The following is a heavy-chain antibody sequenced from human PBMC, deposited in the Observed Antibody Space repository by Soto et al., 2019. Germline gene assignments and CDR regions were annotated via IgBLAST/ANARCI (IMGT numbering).Heavy chain of an antibody. CDR2: IYPADSDT. Sequence: GESLKISCETSGFTFTNYWIVWVLQVPWKGLEWMGLIYPADSDTRYDPSFQGQVTISADTSSNTAFLHWSSLSASDSATYFCVRTGRSWLRWLDFFDLRGQGTLVTVSS. D-gene: IGHD4-17*01. V-gene: IGHV5-51*01. J-gene: IGHJ5*02. CDR1: GFTFTNYW. CDR3: VRTGRSWLRWLDFFDL.